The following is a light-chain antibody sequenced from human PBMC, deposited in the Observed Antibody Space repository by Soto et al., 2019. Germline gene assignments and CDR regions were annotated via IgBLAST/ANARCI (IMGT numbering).Light chain of an antibody. CDR1: SSDVGGYNY. V-gene: IGLV2-14*01. Sequence: QSALTQPASGSGSPRQSISICCTGTSSDVGGYNYVSWYQQHPGKAPKLMIYDVSHRPSGVSNRLSGSKSGNTASMTISGLQAEDEAEYYWSSYTRSSPDVFGTGTELTVL. CDR3: SSYTRSSPDV. J-gene: IGLJ1*01. CDR2: DVS.